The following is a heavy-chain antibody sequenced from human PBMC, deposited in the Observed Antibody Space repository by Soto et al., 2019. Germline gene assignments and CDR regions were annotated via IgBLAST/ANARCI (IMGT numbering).Heavy chain of an antibody. Sequence: GGSLRLSCAASGFTFSSYWMSWVRQAPGKGLEWVANKKQAGSEKYYQDSVKGRFTISRDNAKSSLYLQMNSLRAEDTDVYYCARVGNYCTNGVCYDAFDIWGQGTMVTV. CDR2: KKQAGSEK. J-gene: IGHJ3*02. CDR1: GFTFSSYW. D-gene: IGHD2-8*01. V-gene: IGHV3-7*03. CDR3: ARVGNYCTNGVCYDAFDI.